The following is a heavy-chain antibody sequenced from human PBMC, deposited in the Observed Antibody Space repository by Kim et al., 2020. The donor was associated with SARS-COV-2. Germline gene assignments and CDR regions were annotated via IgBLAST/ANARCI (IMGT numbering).Heavy chain of an antibody. CDR3: AGGSRRDGIDY. CDR2: T. J-gene: IGHJ4*02. Sequence: TNYNRSLKSRVTISVDTSKNQFSLKLSSVTAADTAVYYCAGGSRRDGIDYWGQGTLVTVSS. V-gene: IGHV4-59*09.